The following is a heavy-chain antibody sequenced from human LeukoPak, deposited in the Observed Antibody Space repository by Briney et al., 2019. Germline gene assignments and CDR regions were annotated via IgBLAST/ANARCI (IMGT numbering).Heavy chain of an antibody. CDR3: ARDIVAGSPDYFDY. D-gene: IGHD6-19*01. CDR2: ISNDGSFK. CDR1: GFTFSHYA. V-gene: IGHV3-30*03. J-gene: IGHJ4*02. Sequence: GGSLRLSCAASGFTFSHYAMHWVRQAPGKGLEWVVLISNDGSFKLYADSVKGRFTISRDDSKNTLDLQLSSLRAEDTAVYYCARDIVAGSPDYFDYWGQGTLVTVSS.